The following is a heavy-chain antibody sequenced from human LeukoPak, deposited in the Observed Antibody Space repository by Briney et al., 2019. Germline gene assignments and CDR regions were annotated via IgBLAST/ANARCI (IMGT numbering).Heavy chain of an antibody. J-gene: IGHJ4*02. CDR1: GGSISSYY. CDR2: IYYSGST. CDR3: ARGLRYFDY. D-gene: IGHD3-9*01. V-gene: IGHV4-59*01. Sequence: SETLSLTCTVSGGSISSYYWSWIRQPPGKGLEWIGYIYYSGSTNYNPSLKSRVTISVDTSKNQFSLKLSSVTAADTAVYYCARGLRYFDYWGQGTLVTVSS.